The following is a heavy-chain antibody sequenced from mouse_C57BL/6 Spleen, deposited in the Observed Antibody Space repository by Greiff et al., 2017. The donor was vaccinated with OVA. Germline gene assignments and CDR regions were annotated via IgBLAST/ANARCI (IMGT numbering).Heavy chain of an antibody. J-gene: IGHJ1*03. CDR1: GYTFTSYW. CDR3: ARDYGSSYGYFDV. Sequence: VQRVESGADLAKPGASVKLSCKASGYTFTSYWMHWVKQRPGQGLEWIGYINPSSGYTKYNQKFKDKATLTADKSSSTAYMQLSSLTYEDSAVYYCARDYGSSYGYFDVWGTGTTVTVSS. V-gene: IGHV1-7*01. CDR2: INPSSGYT. D-gene: IGHD1-1*01.